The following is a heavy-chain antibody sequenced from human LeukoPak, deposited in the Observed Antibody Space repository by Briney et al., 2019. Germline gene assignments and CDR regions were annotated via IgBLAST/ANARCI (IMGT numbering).Heavy chain of an antibody. CDR3: ARSVVPSGYPYYYYYYIDV. J-gene: IGHJ6*03. V-gene: IGHV1-69*06. Sequence: SVKVSCKASGGTFSNYALSWVRRAPGQGPEWVGGIIPIFGSPHYAQKFRGRVTIAADTSTTTAYMELSSLTPEDTAVYYCARSVVPSGYPYYYYYYIDVWGKGTTVTVSS. CDR1: GGTFSNYA. D-gene: IGHD2-2*01. CDR2: IIPIFGSP.